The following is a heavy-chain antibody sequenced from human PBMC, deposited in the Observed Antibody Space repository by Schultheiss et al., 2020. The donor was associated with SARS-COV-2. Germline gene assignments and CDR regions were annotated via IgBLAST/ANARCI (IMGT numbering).Heavy chain of an antibody. CDR1: GGSISSCSYY. CDR2: IYTSGST. V-gene: IGHV4-61*02. CDR3: ARDRYSNWAYYYYMDV. Sequence: SETLSLTCTVSGGSISSCSYYWSWIRQPAGKGLEWIGRIYTSGSTNYNPSLKSRVTISVDTSKNQFSLKLSSVTAADTAVYYCARDRYSNWAYYYYMDVWGKGTTVTVSS. D-gene: IGHD4-11*01. J-gene: IGHJ6*03.